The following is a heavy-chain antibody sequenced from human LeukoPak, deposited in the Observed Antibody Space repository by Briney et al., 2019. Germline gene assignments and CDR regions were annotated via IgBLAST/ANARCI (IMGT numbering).Heavy chain of an antibody. Sequence: ASVKVSCKASGGTFSSYTISWVRQAPGQGLEWMGGIIPILGIANYAQKFQGRVTITADKSTSTAYMELSSLRSEDTAVYYCARRDYYDSSGYYYGPYYYYMDVWGKGTTVTVSS. D-gene: IGHD3-22*01. CDR3: ARRDYYDSSGYYYGPYYYYMDV. J-gene: IGHJ6*03. CDR1: GGTFSSYT. CDR2: IIPILGIA. V-gene: IGHV1-69*10.